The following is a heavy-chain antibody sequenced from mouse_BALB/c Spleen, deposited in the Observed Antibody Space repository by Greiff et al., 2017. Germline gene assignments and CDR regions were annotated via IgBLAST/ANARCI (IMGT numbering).Heavy chain of an antibody. CDR2: ISYSGST. CDR1: GYSITSDYA. D-gene: IGHD2-4*01. Sequence: EVKVEESGPGLVKPSQSLSLTCTVTGYSITSDYAWNWIRQFPGNKLEWMGYISYSGSTSYNPSLKSRISITRDTSKNQFFLQLNSVTTEDTATYYCARSGGYDYDVSDYWGQGTTLTVSS. J-gene: IGHJ2*01. V-gene: IGHV3-2*02. CDR3: ARSGGYDYDVSDY.